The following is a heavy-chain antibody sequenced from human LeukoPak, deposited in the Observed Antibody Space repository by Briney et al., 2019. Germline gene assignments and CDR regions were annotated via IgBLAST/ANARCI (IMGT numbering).Heavy chain of an antibody. CDR2: IKQDGSEK. CDR1: GFTFNSYW. Sequence: GGSLRLSCAASGFTFNSYWMSWVRQAPGKGLEWVANIKQDGSEKYYVDSVKGRFTISRDNAKNSLYLQMNNLRAEDTAVYYCARGPGVLFFDYWGQGTLVTVSS. D-gene: IGHD2/OR15-2a*01. CDR3: ARGPGVLFFDY. V-gene: IGHV3-7*03. J-gene: IGHJ4*02.